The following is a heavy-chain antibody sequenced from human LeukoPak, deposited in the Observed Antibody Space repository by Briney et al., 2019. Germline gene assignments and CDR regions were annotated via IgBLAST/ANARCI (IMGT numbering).Heavy chain of an antibody. CDR2: ISSSSSYI. D-gene: IGHD3-22*01. V-gene: IGHV3-21*01. CDR1: GFTVSSNY. Sequence: GGSLRLSCAASGFTVSSNYMNWVRQAPGKGLEWVSSISSSSSYIYYADSVKGRFTISRDNAKNSLYLQMNSLRAEDTAVYYCARNYYDSDSEAFDIWGQGTMVTVSS. CDR3: ARNYYDSDSEAFDI. J-gene: IGHJ3*02.